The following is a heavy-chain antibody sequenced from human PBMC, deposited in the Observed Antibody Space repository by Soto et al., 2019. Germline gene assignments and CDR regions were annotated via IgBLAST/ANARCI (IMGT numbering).Heavy chain of an antibody. D-gene: IGHD3-16*01. CDR1: GFTFSSYA. J-gene: IGHJ4*02. CDR3: AKDRGGEFSSSRYFDY. V-gene: IGHV3-23*01. CDR2: ISGSGGST. Sequence: GSLRLSCAASGFTFSSYAMSWVRQAPGKGLEWVSAISGSGGSTYYADSVKGRFTISRDNSKNTLYLQMNSPRAEDTAIYYCAKDRGGEFSSSRYFDYWGQGTLVTVSS.